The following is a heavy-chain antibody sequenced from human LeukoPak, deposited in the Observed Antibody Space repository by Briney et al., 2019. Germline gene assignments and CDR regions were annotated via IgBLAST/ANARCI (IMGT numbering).Heavy chain of an antibody. Sequence: KPSETLSLTCTVSGGSISSGGYYWSWVRQHPGKGLEWIGYIHYSGSTDYNPSLKSRVTISEDTSNNQFSLKLSSVTAADTAVYYCARGIGWFDPWGPGTRVTVSS. V-gene: IGHV4-31*03. J-gene: IGHJ5*02. CDR1: GGSISSGGYY. CDR3: ARGIGWFDP. CDR2: IHYSGST.